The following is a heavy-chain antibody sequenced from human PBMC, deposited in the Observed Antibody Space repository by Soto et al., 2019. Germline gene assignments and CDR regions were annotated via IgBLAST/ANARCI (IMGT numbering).Heavy chain of an antibody. V-gene: IGHV4-39*01. CDR2: MYYSGST. D-gene: IGHD3-10*01. Sequence: QLQLQESGPGLVKPSETLSLTCTVSGGSISSSSYYWGWIRQPPGKGLEWIGSMYYSGSTYYNPSLTSRVTTSVDTSKNQSSLKLSSVTAADTAVYYCATVWFAEPQHWGQGTLVTVSS. J-gene: IGHJ1*01. CDR3: ATVWFAEPQH. CDR1: GGSISSSSYY.